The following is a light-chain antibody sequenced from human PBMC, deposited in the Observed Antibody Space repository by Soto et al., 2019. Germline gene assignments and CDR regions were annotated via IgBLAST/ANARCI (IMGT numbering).Light chain of an antibody. J-gene: IGLJ1*01. V-gene: IGLV2-14*03. CDR3: SSYTSSTTLYV. Sequence: QSALTQPASVSGSPGQSITISCTGASSDVGNYNYVSWYQQYPGKAPKLIIYDVSNRPSGVSNRFSGSKSGNTASLTISGLQAEDEADYYCSSYTSSTTLYVFGTGTKVTVL. CDR2: DVS. CDR1: SSDVGNYNY.